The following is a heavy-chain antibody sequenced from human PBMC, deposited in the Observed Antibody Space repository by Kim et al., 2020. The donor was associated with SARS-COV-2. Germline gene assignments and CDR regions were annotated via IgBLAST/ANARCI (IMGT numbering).Heavy chain of an antibody. D-gene: IGHD3-3*01. J-gene: IGHJ4*01. CDR3: AREAFDCWSLNDPLYYF. Sequence: SETLSLTCTVSGGSISTYYWSWIRQPPGKGLEWIGYIYYTGTTNYNPSLKSRVTISVDTSKNHFSLKLSSVTAADTAVYYCAREAFDCWSLNDPLYYF. V-gene: IGHV4-59*01. CDR1: GGSISTYY. CDR2: IYYTGTT.